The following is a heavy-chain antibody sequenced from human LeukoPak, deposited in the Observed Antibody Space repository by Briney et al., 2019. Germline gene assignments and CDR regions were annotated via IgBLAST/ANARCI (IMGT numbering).Heavy chain of an antibody. CDR3: ARDVLLWFGELLGGAFDI. V-gene: IGHV3-74*01. CDR1: GFSFSTQR. D-gene: IGHD3-10*01. J-gene: IGHJ3*02. Sequence: GGSLRLSCAASGFSFSTQRMHWVRQAPGKGLVWVSYINIDERTTGYADSVKGRFTISRDNAKNSLYLQMNSLRAEDTAMYYCARDVLLWFGELLGGAFDIWGQGTMVTVSS. CDR2: INIDERTT.